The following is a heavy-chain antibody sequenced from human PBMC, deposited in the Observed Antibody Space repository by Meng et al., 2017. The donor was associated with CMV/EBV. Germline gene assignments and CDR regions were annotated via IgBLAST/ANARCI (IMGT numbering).Heavy chain of an antibody. CDR1: GFIFSDYY. Sequence: GESLKISCAASGFIFSDYYMSWIRQAPGKGLEWVSYITNSGRTKYYADSVKGRFTISRDNSKNTLYLQMNSLRAEDTAVYYCAKVSSAYDFWSGLFGMDVWGQGTTVTVSS. J-gene: IGHJ6*02. CDR2: ITNSGRTK. CDR3: AKVSSAYDFWSGLFGMDV. D-gene: IGHD3-3*01. V-gene: IGHV3-11*04.